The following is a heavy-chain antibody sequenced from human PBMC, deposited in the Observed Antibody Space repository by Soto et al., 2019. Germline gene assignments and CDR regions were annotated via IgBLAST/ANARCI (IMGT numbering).Heavy chain of an antibody. V-gene: IGHV3-23*01. Sequence: EVQLLESGGGLVQPGGSLRLSCAASGFTFSNYAMSWVRQAPGKGLEWVSAISGSGGSTYYADSVKGRFTISRDTSKNTLYLQMNRLRAEDTAVYYCAKDRTPSLGYSGYDCFDYWGQGTLVTVSS. CDR3: AKDRTPSLGYSGYDCFDY. J-gene: IGHJ4*02. CDR1: GFTFSNYA. D-gene: IGHD5-12*01. CDR2: ISGSGGST.